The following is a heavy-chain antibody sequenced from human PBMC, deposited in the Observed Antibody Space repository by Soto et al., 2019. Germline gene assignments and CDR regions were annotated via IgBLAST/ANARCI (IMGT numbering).Heavy chain of an antibody. CDR2: ISSSSSTI. CDR3: ARDIFCGRESCYSFTFDI. CDR1: GFTFSSYS. V-gene: IGHV3-48*01. Sequence: GSLRLSCAASGFTFSSYSMNWVRQAPGKGLEWVSYISSSSSTIYYADSVKGRFTISRDNAKNSPYLQMNSLGAEDTAVYYCARDIFCGRESCYSFTFDIWGQGTMVTVSS. J-gene: IGHJ3*02. D-gene: IGHD2-15*01.